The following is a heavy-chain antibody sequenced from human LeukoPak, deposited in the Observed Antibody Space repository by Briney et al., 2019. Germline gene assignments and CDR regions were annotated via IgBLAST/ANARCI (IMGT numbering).Heavy chain of an antibody. J-gene: IGHJ5*02. CDR3: ARLEWLLYGVSWFDP. CDR1: GFSFENYN. Sequence: GGSLRLSCAASGFSFENYNMNWVRQAPEKGLEWVAYINVITGYIYYADSLKGRFTISRDNAKNSLYLQMNSLRAEDTAVYYCARLEWLLYGVSWFDPWGQGTLVTVSS. D-gene: IGHD3-3*01. V-gene: IGHV3-21*01. CDR2: INVITGYI.